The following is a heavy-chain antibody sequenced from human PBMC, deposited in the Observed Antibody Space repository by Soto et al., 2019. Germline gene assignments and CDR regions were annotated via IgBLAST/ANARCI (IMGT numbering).Heavy chain of an antibody. J-gene: IGHJ6*01. D-gene: IGHD3-3*01. CDR2: IWYDGSKK. Sequence: QVQVVESGGGVVQPGRSLRLSCAASGFTFSSFGMHWVRQAPGKGLEWVSLIWYDGSKKSYGDSVKGRFTISRDNSRNTVYLQMNSLRAEDTAVYYCARDASYYSLWSGYYPSRNGMDVWGQGTTVTVS. CDR1: GFTFSSFG. V-gene: IGHV3-33*01. CDR3: ARDASYYSLWSGYYPSRNGMDV.